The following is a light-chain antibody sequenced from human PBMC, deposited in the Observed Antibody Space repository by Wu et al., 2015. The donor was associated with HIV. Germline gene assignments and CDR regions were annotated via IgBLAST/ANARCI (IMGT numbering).Light chain of an antibody. CDR1: QSVRSN. Sequence: EIVMTQSPATLSVSPGERATLSCRASQSVRSNLAWYQQKPGQAPRLLTYGVSTRATGIPDRFSGSGSGTEFTLTISTMQSEDFAIYYCQQYNNWPPSVTFGQGTRLXIK. V-gene: IGKV3-15*01. CDR2: GVS. J-gene: IGKJ5*01. CDR3: QQYNNWPPSVT.